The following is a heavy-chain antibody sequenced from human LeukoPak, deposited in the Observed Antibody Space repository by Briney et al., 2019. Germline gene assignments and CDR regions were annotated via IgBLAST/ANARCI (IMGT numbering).Heavy chain of an antibody. CDR3: AKDQGFDSSYFDY. CDR2: ISHDGSNK. CDR1: GFTFSSYG. Sequence: GGSLRLSCAASGFTFSSYGMHWVRQAPGKGLEWVAVISHDGSNKYYADSVKGRFTISRDNSKNTLYLQMNSLRAEDTAVYYCAKDQGFDSSYFDYWGQGTLVTVSS. J-gene: IGHJ4*02. V-gene: IGHV3-30*18. D-gene: IGHD3-22*01.